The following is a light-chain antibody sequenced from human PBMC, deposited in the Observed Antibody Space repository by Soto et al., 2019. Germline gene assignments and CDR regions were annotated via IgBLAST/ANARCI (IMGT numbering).Light chain of an antibody. Sequence: SYELTQPPSVSVAPGQTARITCGGNNIGGKSVHWYQQKPGQAPVLVAYDDSDRPSGIPERFSGSNSGNTATLTISRVEAGDEADFYCQVWDSSSDHHVVFGGGTKVTVL. V-gene: IGLV3-21*02. CDR1: NIGGKS. CDR2: DDS. CDR3: QVWDSSSDHHVV. J-gene: IGLJ2*01.